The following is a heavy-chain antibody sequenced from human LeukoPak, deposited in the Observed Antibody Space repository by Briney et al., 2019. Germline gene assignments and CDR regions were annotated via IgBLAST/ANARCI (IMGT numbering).Heavy chain of an antibody. J-gene: IGHJ3*02. D-gene: IGHD2-2*01. Sequence: ASVKVSCKASGGTFSSYAISWVRQAPGQGLEWMGGIIPIFGTANYAQKFQGRVTITTDESTSTAYMELSSLRSEDTAVYYCAREGCSGTSCSSDAFDIWGQGTMVTVSS. CDR3: AREGCSGTSCSSDAFDI. CDR2: IIPIFGTA. V-gene: IGHV1-69*05. CDR1: GGTFSSYA.